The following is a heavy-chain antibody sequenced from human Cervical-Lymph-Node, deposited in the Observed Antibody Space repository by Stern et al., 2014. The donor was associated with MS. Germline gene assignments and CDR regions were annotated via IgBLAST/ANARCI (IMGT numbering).Heavy chain of an antibody. D-gene: IGHD2-15*01. V-gene: IGHV1-46*03. CDR3: AREKRDCSGGSCYSRDDY. CDR1: GYTFTSYY. J-gene: IGHJ4*02. Sequence: VQLVQSGAEVKKPGASVKVSCKASGYTFTSYYMHWVRQAPGQGLEWMGIINPSGGTTNHAQKCQGRVTMTRDTSTSTVYMELSSLRSEDTAVYYCAREKRDCSGGSCYSRDDYWGQGTLVTVSS. CDR2: INPSGGTT.